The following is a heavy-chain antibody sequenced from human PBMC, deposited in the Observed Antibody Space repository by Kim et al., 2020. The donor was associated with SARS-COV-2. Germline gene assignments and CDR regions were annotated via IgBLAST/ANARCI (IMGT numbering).Heavy chain of an antibody. CDR3: ASLSTGYVSDKFDY. CDR1: GFTFSSYW. V-gene: IGHV3-74*01. J-gene: IGHJ4*02. Sequence: GGSLRLSCVASGFTFSSYWMHWVRQAPGKGLVWVSRVNSDGSSTSYADSVKGRFTISRDNARNMLYLQMNSLRAEDTAVYYCASLSTGYVSDKFDYWGQGTLVTVSS. CDR2: VNSDGSST. D-gene: IGHD3-16*01.